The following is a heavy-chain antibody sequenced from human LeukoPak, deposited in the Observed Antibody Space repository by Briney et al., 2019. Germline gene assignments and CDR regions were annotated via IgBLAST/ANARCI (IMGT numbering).Heavy chain of an antibody. CDR3: AREYCTGGSCYSGY. V-gene: IGHV4-38-2*02. CDR2: FDHSGST. J-gene: IGHJ4*02. CDR1: DGSISTYY. D-gene: IGHD2-15*01. Sequence: SETLSLTCTISDGSISTYYWGWIRQPPEKGLEWIGSFDHSGSTFYNPSLKSRVTISVDTSKNQFSLKLSSVTAADTAMYYCAREYCTGGSCYSGYWGQGTLVTVSS.